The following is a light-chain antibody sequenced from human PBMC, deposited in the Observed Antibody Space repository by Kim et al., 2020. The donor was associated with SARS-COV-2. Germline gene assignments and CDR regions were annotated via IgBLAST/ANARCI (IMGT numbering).Light chain of an antibody. CDR2: GAF. CDR1: QSVRSN. CDR3: QQYNSWPT. J-gene: IGKJ1*01. Sequence: SASPGERATLSCRASQSVRSNFAWYQQKPGQAPRLLIYGAFTRATNIPARFSGSGSGTEFILTISSLQSEDFAVYYCQQYNSWPTFGQGTKVDIK. V-gene: IGKV3-15*01.